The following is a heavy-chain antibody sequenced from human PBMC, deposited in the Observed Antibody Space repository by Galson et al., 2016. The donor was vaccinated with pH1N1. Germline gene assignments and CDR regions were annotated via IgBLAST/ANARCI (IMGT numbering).Heavy chain of an antibody. CDR3: SRDGDRRGDYRPWGDY. CDR2: INQDGTEK. V-gene: IGHV3-7*03. D-gene: IGHD4-17*01. J-gene: IGHJ4*02. CDR1: EFTLQTYP. Sequence: SLRLSCAAFEFTLQTYPMSWVRQVPGKGLEWVANINQDGTEKNYADSVKGRFIISRDVAKNSLYLQMSRPTAEDTATYFCSRDGDRRGDYRPWGDYWGQGSLVIVSS.